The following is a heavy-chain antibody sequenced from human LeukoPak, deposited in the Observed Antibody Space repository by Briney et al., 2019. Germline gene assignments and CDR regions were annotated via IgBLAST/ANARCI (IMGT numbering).Heavy chain of an antibody. CDR3: ARASRDFWSGYYSVTPPDY. D-gene: IGHD3-3*01. CDR2: INHSGST. J-gene: IGHJ4*02. Sequence: PSETLSLTCAVCGGSFSGYYWSWIRQPPGKGLEWIGEINHSGSTNYNPSLKSRVTISVDTSKNQFSLKLSSVTAADTAVYYCARASRDFWSGYYSVTPPDYWGQGTLVTVSS. V-gene: IGHV4-34*01. CDR1: GGSFSGYY.